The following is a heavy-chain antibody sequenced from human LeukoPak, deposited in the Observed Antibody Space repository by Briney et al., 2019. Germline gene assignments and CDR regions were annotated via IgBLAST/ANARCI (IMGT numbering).Heavy chain of an antibody. J-gene: IGHJ5*02. D-gene: IGHD3-9*01. CDR2: IWYDGSNK. V-gene: IGHV3-33*01. Sequence: GGSLRLSCAASGFTFISYGMHGVRQAPGKGLEWVAVIWYDGSNKYYADSVKGRFTISRDNSKNTLYLQMSSLRAEDTAVYYCARAMTYYEILTGPLFDPWGQGTLVTVSS. CDR1: GFTFISYG. CDR3: ARAMTYYEILTGPLFDP.